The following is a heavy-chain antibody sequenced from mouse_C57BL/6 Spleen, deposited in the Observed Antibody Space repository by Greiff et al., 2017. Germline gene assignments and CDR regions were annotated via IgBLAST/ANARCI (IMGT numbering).Heavy chain of an antibody. V-gene: IGHV3-6*01. J-gene: IGHJ2*01. Sequence: EVKLQESGPGLVKPSQSLSLTCSVTGYSITSGYYWNWIRQFPGNKLEWMGYISYDGSNNYNPSLKNRISITRDTSKNQFFLKLNSVTTEDTATDYCARAPIYYDYAFDYWGQGTTLTVSS. CDR2: ISYDGSN. CDR3: ARAPIYYDYAFDY. D-gene: IGHD2-4*01. CDR1: GYSITSGYY.